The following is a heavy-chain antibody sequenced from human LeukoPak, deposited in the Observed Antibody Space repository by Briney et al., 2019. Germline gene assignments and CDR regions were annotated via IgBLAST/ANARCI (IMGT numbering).Heavy chain of an antibody. CDR1: GGTFSSYA. CDR2: IIPIFGTA. Sequence: SVKVSCKASGGTFSSYAISWVRQAPGQGLEWMGGIIPIFGTANYAQKFQGRVTITADESTSTAYMELSSLRSVDTAVYYCASPSHYYDSSGYYRGLDYWGQGTLVTVSS. J-gene: IGHJ4*02. CDR3: ASPSHYYDSSGYYRGLDY. D-gene: IGHD3-22*01. V-gene: IGHV1-69*13.